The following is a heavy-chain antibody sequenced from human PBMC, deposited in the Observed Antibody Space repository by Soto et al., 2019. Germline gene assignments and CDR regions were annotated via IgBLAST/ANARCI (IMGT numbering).Heavy chain of an antibody. J-gene: IGHJ6*02. V-gene: IGHV4-4*02. CDR1: GGSISSSNW. Sequence: QVQLQESGPGLVKPSGTLSLTCAVSGGSISSSNWWSWVRQPPGKGLEWIGEIYHSGRTNYTPSPKSRVTMTVHKSKNRCCLKLSSGTAAYTAVYYGARVSGGYYYGMDVGGQGTTVTVSS. D-gene: IGHD1-26*01. CDR3: ARVSGGYYYGMDV. CDR2: IYHSGRT.